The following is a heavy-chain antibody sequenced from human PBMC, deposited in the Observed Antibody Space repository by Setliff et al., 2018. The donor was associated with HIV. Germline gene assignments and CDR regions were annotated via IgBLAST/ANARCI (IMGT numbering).Heavy chain of an antibody. J-gene: IGHJ6*03. CDR2: INAGNGNT. Sequence: ASVKVSCKASGYTFSTYAMHWVRQAPGQRLEWMGWINAGNGNTKYSQKFQGRVTITRDTSASTAYMELSSLRSEDTAVYYCARRVHLTVPAHYYYYYMDVWGKGTTVTVSS. CDR1: GYTFSTYA. V-gene: IGHV1-3*01. CDR3: ARRVHLTVPAHYYYYYMDV. D-gene: IGHD2-2*01.